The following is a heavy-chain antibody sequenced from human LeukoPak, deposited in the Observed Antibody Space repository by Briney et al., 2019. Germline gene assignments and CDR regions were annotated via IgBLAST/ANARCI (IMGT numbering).Heavy chain of an antibody. J-gene: IGHJ6*02. V-gene: IGHV4-39*07. D-gene: IGHD3/OR15-3a*01. CDR3: ARWRDWLFANYYCGMDV. CDR1: GGSISSSSYC. Sequence: PSETLSLTCTVSGGSISSSSYCWGWIRQPPGKGLEWIGSIYYSGSTYYNPSLKSRVTISVDTSKNQFSLKLSSVTAADTAVYYCARWRDWLFANYYCGMDVWGQGTTVTVSS. CDR2: IYYSGST.